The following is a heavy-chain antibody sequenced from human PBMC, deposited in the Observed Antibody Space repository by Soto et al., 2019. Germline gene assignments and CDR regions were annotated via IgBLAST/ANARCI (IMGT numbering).Heavy chain of an antibody. CDR2: ISYSGSTI. V-gene: IGHV3-11*01. CDR1: GFTFSDSY. CDR3: ARDNLAFDI. Sequence: PGGSLRLSCAASGFTFSDSYMSWIRQAPGKGLEWVSYISYSGSTIYYADSVKGRFTISRDNAKNSLYLQMNSLRAEDTAVYYCARDNLAFDIWGQGTMVTVSS. J-gene: IGHJ3*02.